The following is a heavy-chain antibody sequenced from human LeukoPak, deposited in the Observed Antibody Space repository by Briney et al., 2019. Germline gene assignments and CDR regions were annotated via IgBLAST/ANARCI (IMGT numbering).Heavy chain of an antibody. J-gene: IGHJ6*03. Sequence: SVKVSCKASGGTFSSYAISWVRQAPGQGLEWMGGIVPIFGTANYAQKFQGRVTITTDESTSTAYMELSSLRSEDTAVYYCARAKIKLGYCSSTSCYYMDVWGKGTTVTVSS. CDR3: ARAKIKLGYCSSTSCYYMDV. D-gene: IGHD2-2*01. CDR1: GGTFSSYA. V-gene: IGHV1-69*05. CDR2: IVPIFGTA.